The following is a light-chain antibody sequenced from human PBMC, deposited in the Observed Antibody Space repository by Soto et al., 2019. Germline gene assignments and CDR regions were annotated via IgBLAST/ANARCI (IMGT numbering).Light chain of an antibody. J-gene: IGKJ1*01. V-gene: IGKV3-20*01. CDR3: HQYASSPQT. CDR1: QSVSSNY. CDR2: DAS. Sequence: EIVLTQSPGTLSLSPVDRATLYFMSSQSVSSNYLAWYQQRAGQAPRLLIYDASSRATGITDRFSGSGSGTDFTLTITRLEPEDFAVYYCHQYASSPQTCGQGTKVDIK.